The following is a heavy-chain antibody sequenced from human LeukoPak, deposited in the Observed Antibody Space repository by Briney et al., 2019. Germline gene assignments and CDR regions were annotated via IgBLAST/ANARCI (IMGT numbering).Heavy chain of an antibody. J-gene: IGHJ5*02. D-gene: IGHD3-3*01. V-gene: IGHV1-2*02. CDR2: INPNSGGT. Sequence: ASVKVSCKASGYTFTGYYMHWVRQAPGQGLEWMGWINPNSGGTNYAQKFQGRVTITRNTSISTAYMELSSLRSEDTAVYYCARVQGLPYYDFWSGYSNWFDPWGQGTLVTVSS. CDR1: GYTFTGYY. CDR3: ARVQGLPYYDFWSGYSNWFDP.